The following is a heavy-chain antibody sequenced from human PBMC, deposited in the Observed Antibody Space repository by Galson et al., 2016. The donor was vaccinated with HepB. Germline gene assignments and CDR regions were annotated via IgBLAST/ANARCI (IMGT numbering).Heavy chain of an antibody. V-gene: IGHV4-31*03. Sequence: TLSLTCTVSGGSINSGGYYWNWIRQHPGKGLEWIGYIYYSGSTHYNPSLKSRLTMSVDTSKSQFSLKLSSVTAADTAVYYCARGPIFGVVISPFDSWGQGTLVTVSS. CDR1: GGSINSGGYY. CDR2: IYYSGST. J-gene: IGHJ4*02. CDR3: ARGPIFGVVISPFDS. D-gene: IGHD3-3*01.